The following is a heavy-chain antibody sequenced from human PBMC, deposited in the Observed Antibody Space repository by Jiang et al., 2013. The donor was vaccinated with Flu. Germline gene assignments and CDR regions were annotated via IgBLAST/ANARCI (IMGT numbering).Heavy chain of an antibody. V-gene: IGHV3-30*18. CDR1: GFSFSSYA. CDR3: AKEGAGSTWSSFDY. Sequence: GRSLRLSCAASGFSFSSYAMHWVRQAPGKGWSGWQLYQLMELDNTMQTPWRADSISRDKSKNTLYLQMNSLRADDTALYYCAKEGAGSTWSSFDYWGQGTLVTVSS. D-gene: IGHD3-10*01. CDR2: YQLMELD. J-gene: IGHJ4*02.